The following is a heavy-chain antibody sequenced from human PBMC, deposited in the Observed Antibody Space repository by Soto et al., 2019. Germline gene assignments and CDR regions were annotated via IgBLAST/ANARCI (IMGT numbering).Heavy chain of an antibody. CDR1: GGSISSYY. CDR2: IYYSGST. V-gene: IGHV4-59*01. J-gene: IGHJ3*02. CDR3: ARTLVVPAARSVWVAFDI. Sequence: PSGTLSLTCTVSGGSISSYYWSWIRQPPGEGLEWIGYIYYSGSTNYNPSLKSRVTISVDTSKNQFSLKLSSVTAADTAVYYCARTLVVPAARSVWVAFDIWGQGTMVTVS. D-gene: IGHD2-2*01.